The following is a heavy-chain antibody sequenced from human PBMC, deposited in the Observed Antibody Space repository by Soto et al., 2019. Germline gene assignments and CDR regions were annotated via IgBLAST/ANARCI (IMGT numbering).Heavy chain of an antibody. CDR2: INHSGST. V-gene: IGHV4-34*01. CDR1: GGSFSGYY. Sequence: SETLSLTCAVYGGSFSGYYWSWIRQPPGKGLEWIGEINHSGSTNYNPSLKSRVTISVDTSKNQFSLKLSSVTAADTAVYYCARGTRMVRGNWFDPWGQGTLVTVSS. CDR3: ARGTRMVRGNWFDP. D-gene: IGHD3-10*01. J-gene: IGHJ5*02.